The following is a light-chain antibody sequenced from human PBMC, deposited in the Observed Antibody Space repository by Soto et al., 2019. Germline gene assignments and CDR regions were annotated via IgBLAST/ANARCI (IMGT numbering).Light chain of an antibody. CDR2: GAS. Sequence: EIVLTQSPGTLSLSPGERATLSCRASQSVSSSYLAWYQQKPGQAPRLLIYGASTRATGIPDRFSGSGSGTDFTLTISRLEPEDFAVYYCQPYRSSPRTFXHRTKVNI. J-gene: IGKJ1*01. CDR3: QPYRSSPRT. CDR1: QSVSSSY. V-gene: IGKV3-20*01.